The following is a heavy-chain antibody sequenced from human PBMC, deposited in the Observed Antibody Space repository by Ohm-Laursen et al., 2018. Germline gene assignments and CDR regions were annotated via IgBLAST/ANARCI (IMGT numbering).Heavy chain of an antibody. CDR2: IYSTGST. J-gene: IGHJ4*02. D-gene: IGHD3-3*01. Sequence: GTLSLTCTVSSDSINNYYWTWIRQPAGKGLEWIGRIYSTGSTDYNPSLRSRLTMSVDTSKSQFSLKLRSLTAADTAVYYCASPALRDFWSGYYRDYWGQGTLVTVSS. CDR1: SDSINNYY. V-gene: IGHV4-4*07. CDR3: ASPALRDFWSGYYRDY.